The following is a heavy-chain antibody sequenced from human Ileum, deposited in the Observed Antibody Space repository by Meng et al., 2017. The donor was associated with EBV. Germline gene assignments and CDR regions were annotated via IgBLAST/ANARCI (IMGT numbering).Heavy chain of an antibody. V-gene: IGHV4-34*01. CDR1: GGSLIGYY. Sequence: QVQLQQGGSGLLKPSETLSLTCAVYGGSLIGYYWSWIRQPPGKGLEWIGEITHSGRTNYNSSLKSRVTILVDTSKNQLSLKMNSVTAADTAVYYCARCYDSSGYYELNHFDHWGQGTLVTVSS. CDR3: ARCYDSSGYYELNHFDH. J-gene: IGHJ4*02. CDR2: ITHSGRT. D-gene: IGHD3-22*01.